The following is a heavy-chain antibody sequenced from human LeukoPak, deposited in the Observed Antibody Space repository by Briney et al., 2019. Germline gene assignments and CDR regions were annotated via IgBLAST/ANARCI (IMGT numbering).Heavy chain of an antibody. V-gene: IGHV4/OR15-8*01. D-gene: IGHD2-21*01. CDR2: IHHDGRI. CDR1: GGSIDSTNW. Sequence: PSETLSLTCDVSGGSIDSTNWWNWVRQPPGKGLEWIGEIHHDGRINYNPSLKSRVTLSVDKSKNQFSLRLNSVTAADTAVYYCARRHGDYVSGALDIWGQGTMVTVSS. CDR3: ARRHGDYVSGALDI. J-gene: IGHJ3*02.